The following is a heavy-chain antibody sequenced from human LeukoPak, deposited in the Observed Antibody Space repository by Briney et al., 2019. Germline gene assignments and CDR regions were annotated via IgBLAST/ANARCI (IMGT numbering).Heavy chain of an antibody. CDR3: ARDGYSYGYGSYYYYGMDV. D-gene: IGHD5-18*01. J-gene: IGHJ6*02. CDR2: IIPIFGTA. Sequence: SVKVSCKASGGTFSSYAISWVRQAPGQGLEWMGGIIPIFGTANYAQKFQGRVTITADESTSTAYMELSSLRSEDTAVYYCARDGYSYGYGSYYYYGMDVWGQGTTVTVSS. CDR1: GGTFSSYA. V-gene: IGHV1-69*13.